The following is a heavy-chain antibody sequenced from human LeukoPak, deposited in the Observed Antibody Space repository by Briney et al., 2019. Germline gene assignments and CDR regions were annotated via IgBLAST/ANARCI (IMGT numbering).Heavy chain of an antibody. Sequence: ASVKVSCKASGYTLTDYYMHWVRQAPGQGLEWMGRINPNSGGTNYAQKFQGRVTMTRDTSVSTVYMELSRLRSDDTAVYYCARVGYYESSGYYEYWGQGTLVTVSS. D-gene: IGHD3-22*01. CDR3: ARVGYYESSGYYEY. CDR2: INPNSGGT. CDR1: GYTLTDYY. V-gene: IGHV1-2*06. J-gene: IGHJ4*02.